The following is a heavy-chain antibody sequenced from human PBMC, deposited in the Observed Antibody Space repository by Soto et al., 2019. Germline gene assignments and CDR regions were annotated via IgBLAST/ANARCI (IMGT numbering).Heavy chain of an antibody. V-gene: IGHV4-39*01. CDR2: VDYTGST. CDR3: ARRTPLYASESSRFDP. CDR1: GGSITGTTNY. J-gene: IGHJ5*02. D-gene: IGHD3-10*01. Sequence: ETLSLTCTVSGGSITGTTNYWGWIRQPPGKGLEWIGTVDYTGSTNYNPSLESRVTISVDTSKNQFSLNLRSVTAADTAVYYCARRTPLYASESSRFDPWGQGALVTVSS.